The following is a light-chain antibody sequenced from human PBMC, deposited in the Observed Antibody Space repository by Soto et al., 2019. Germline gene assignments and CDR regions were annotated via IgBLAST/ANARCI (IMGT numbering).Light chain of an antibody. V-gene: IGKV1-8*01. Sequence: AVQMTQSPSSLSASIGDTVTITCRASHVVSNYLAGYQQKPGNPPKALIYAASFLQSGVPSRFSGSGSETDVRLAISLLHYEDIVVCSSRHYYSNPYTVGQVTTLE. CDR2: AAS. J-gene: IGKJ2*01. CDR1: HVVSNY. CDR3: RHYYSNPYT.